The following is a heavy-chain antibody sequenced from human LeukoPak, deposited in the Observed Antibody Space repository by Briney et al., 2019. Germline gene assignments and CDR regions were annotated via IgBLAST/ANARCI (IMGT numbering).Heavy chain of an antibody. V-gene: IGHV1-46*01. Sequence: ASVKVSCKASGYSFTRYFIHWVRQAPGQGLEWMGIIIPSDGSTSYAQKFQGRVTMTRDTSTSTAYMELRSLRSDDTAVYYCARGHPRYGMDVWGQGTTVTVSS. CDR2: IIPSDGST. J-gene: IGHJ6*02. CDR3: ARGHPRYGMDV. CDR1: GYSFTRYF.